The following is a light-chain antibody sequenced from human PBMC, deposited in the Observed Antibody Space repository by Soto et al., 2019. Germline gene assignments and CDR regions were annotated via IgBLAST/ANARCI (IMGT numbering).Light chain of an antibody. Sequence: EIVLTQSPGTLSLSPGARATLSCRASQSVSSRLAWYQQKPGQAPRPLISGASSRATGIPDRFSGSGSATDFTITISRLEPEDFALYYCQQYGSSPITFGQGTRLEIK. CDR3: QQYGSSPIT. J-gene: IGKJ5*01. CDR1: QSVSSR. V-gene: IGKV3-20*01. CDR2: GAS.